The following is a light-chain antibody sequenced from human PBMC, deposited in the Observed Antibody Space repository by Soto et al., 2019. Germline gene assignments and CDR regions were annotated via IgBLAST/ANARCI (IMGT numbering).Light chain of an antibody. CDR2: EVS. CDR1: RNDVGTYNL. CDR3: CSYAGSSTFDVV. J-gene: IGLJ2*01. V-gene: IGLV2-23*02. Sequence: QSALTQPASVSGSPGQSITISCTGTRNDVGTYNLISWYQHHPGKPPKLMIYEVSRRPSGVSNRFSGSKSGNSASLTISGLQAEDEADYYCCSYAGSSTFDVVFGGGTKLTVL.